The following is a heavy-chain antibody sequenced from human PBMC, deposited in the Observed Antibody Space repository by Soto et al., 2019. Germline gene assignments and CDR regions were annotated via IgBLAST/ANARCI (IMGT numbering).Heavy chain of an antibody. CDR3: AKGRFPMIVVVTNYYFDV. CDR1: GFTFSSYA. Sequence: LGGSLRLSCAASGFTFSSYAMSCVRQGRGKGLEGVSAISGSGGSTYYADSVKGRFTSSRDNSKNAMYLQMNNLRAEDTAVYYCAKGRFPMIVVVTNYYFDVWGQGTLVTVSS. V-gene: IGHV3-23*01. J-gene: IGHJ4*02. CDR2: ISGSGGST. D-gene: IGHD3-22*01.